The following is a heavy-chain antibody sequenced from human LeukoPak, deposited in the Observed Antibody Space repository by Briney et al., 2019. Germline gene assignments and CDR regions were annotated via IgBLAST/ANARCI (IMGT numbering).Heavy chain of an antibody. D-gene: IGHD4-23*01. Sequence: ASVKVSCKASGYTFSSYDINWVRQATGQGLEWMGRMNPNSGNTGYAQKFQGRVTMTRNTSISTAYMELSSLRSEDTAVYYCARGERWDYYYYYMDVWGKGTTVTLSS. CDR3: ARGERWDYYYYYMDV. CDR2: MNPNSGNT. J-gene: IGHJ6*03. CDR1: GYTFSSYD. V-gene: IGHV1-8*01.